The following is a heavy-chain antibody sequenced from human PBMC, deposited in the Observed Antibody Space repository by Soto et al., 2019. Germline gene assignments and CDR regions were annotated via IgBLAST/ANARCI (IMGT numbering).Heavy chain of an antibody. V-gene: IGHV3-9*01. Sequence: EVQLVESGEGLVKLGRSLGLACAASGFTFVQYTMNWVRQAPGKGLEWVSSITWHSGTIGYADSVKGRFTISRDNAKNSLYLQMNSLRGEDTALYYCAKEMITFGDFNYYYMDVWGNGTTVTVSS. CDR3: AKEMITFGDFNYYYMDV. CDR1: GFTFVQYT. J-gene: IGHJ6*03. D-gene: IGHD3-16*01. CDR2: ITWHSGTI.